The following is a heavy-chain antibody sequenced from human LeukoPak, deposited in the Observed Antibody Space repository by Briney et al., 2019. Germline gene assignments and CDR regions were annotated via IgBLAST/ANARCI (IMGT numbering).Heavy chain of an antibody. CDR1: GFTFSSYN. CDR3: ARDPVFSDSSGYSFDY. Sequence: PGGSLRLSCAASGFTFSSYNMNWVRQAPGKGLECLAYIRGSGSSIYYAASVKGRFTLSRDNAKNSLYLQMNSMRAEDTAVYYCARDPVFSDSSGYSFDYWGQGTLVTVSS. V-gene: IGHV3-48*01. J-gene: IGHJ4*02. D-gene: IGHD3-22*01. CDR2: IRGSGSSI.